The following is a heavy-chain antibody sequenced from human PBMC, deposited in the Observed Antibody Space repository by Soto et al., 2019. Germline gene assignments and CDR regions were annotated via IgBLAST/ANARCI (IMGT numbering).Heavy chain of an antibody. CDR1: GGCISSGDYY. CDR3: ASRRFQVDWSSTSCYTDNWFDP. V-gene: IGHV4-30-4*01. Sequence: RSLTWTVAGGCISSGDYYWSWIRQPPGKGREWIGYIYYSGSTYYNPSLKSRVTISVDTSKNQFSLKLSSVTSADTAVYYCASRRFQVDWSSTSCYTDNWFDPWGQGTLVTVSS. J-gene: IGHJ5*02. CDR2: IYYSGST. D-gene: IGHD2-2*02.